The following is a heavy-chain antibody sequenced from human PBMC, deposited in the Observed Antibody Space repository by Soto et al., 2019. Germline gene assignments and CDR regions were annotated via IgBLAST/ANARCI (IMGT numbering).Heavy chain of an antibody. CDR2: ISGSGGST. CDR3: AKNNLFGSGTTDY. V-gene: IGHV3-23*01. CDR1: GFTFSRYA. J-gene: IGHJ4*02. D-gene: IGHD3-10*01. Sequence: EVQLLDSGGGLVQPGGSLRLSCAASGFTFSRYAMSWVRQAPGKGLEWVSAISGSGGSTYYADYVKGRFTISRDNSKNTLYMQMNSLRAEDTAVYYCAKNNLFGSGTTDYWGPGTLVTVSS.